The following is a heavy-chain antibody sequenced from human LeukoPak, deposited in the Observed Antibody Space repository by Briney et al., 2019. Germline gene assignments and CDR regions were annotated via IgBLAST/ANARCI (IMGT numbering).Heavy chain of an antibody. J-gene: IGHJ4*02. D-gene: IGHD3-10*01. V-gene: IGHV4-59*08. CDR3: ARVTYLIFDY. Sequence: SETLSLTCTVSGGSISSYYWSWIRQPAGKGLEWIANLYHSGSTYYNPSLKSRVTISVDTSKNQFSLKLSSVTAADTAVYYCARVTYLIFDYWGQGTLVTVSS. CDR2: LYHSGST. CDR1: GGSISSYY.